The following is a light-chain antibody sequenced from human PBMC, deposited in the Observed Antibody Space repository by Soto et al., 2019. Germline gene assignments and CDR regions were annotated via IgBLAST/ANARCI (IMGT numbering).Light chain of an antibody. CDR1: QSVSIY. CDR3: QQRSNWPPIT. V-gene: IGKV3-11*01. J-gene: IGKJ5*01. Sequence: EIGLTQSPATLSLSHGERATLSCRASQSVSIYLAWYQQRPGQAPRLLIYDASNRATGIPARFSGSGSGTDFTLTISSLEPEDFAVYYCQQRSNWPPITFGQGTRLEIK. CDR2: DAS.